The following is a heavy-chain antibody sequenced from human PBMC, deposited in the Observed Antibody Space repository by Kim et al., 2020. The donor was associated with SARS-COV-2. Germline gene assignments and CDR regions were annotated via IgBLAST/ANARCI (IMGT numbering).Heavy chain of an antibody. V-gene: IGHV3-66*01. CDR2: T. D-gene: IGHD4-4*01. Sequence: THYAYAVKDTFTISSDNSKNTLYRQRNSLRAEDTAVYYCARDVYTCLFDYWGQGILVTVSS. CDR3: ARDVYTCLFDY. J-gene: IGHJ4*02.